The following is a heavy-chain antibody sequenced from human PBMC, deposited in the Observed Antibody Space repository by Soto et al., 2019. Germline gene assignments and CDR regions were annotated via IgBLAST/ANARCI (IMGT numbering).Heavy chain of an antibody. Sequence: VASVKVSCKASGYTFTTFAVHWVRQAPGQRPEWLGWINAGSGYTKYSQNFQDRVTISSDTSASTAYMELSSLRSGDTAIYYCARDRVSLAMFGVPVGVFKNWGQGTLVTVSS. CDR3: ARDRVSLAMFGVPVGVFKN. J-gene: IGHJ4*02. CDR2: INAGSGYT. V-gene: IGHV1-3*01. CDR1: GYTFTTFA. D-gene: IGHD3-3*01.